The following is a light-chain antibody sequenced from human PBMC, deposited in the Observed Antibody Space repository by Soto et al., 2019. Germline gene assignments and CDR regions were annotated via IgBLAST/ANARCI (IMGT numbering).Light chain of an antibody. CDR2: EVS. Sequence: QSALTQPASVSGSPGQSITISCTGTTSDIGGHKYVSWYQQHPDKAPKVLIFEVSNRPSGISDRFSGSKSGNTASLTISGLQAEDEADYYCSSHTISSALQVFGTGTKVTVL. CDR3: SSHTISSALQV. V-gene: IGLV2-14*01. CDR1: TSDIGGHKY. J-gene: IGLJ1*01.